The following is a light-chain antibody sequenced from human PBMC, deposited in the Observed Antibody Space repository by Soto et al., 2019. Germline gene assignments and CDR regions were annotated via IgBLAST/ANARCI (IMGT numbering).Light chain of an antibody. CDR3: QQSYSTPQT. V-gene: IGKV1-39*01. J-gene: IGKJ1*01. CDR2: AAS. CDR1: QSISNY. Sequence: DIHMTPSPSSLSSSVGDRVTIACRASQSISNYLNWYQQKPGKAPKLLIYAASSLQSGVPSRFSGSGSGTDFTLTISSLQPEDFATYYCQQSYSTPQTFGQGTKVDI.